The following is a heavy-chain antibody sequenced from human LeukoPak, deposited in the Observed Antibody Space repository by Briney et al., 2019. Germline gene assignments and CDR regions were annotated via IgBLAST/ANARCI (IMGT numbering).Heavy chain of an antibody. CDR1: GFTFSSYW. V-gene: IGHV3-7*01. D-gene: IGHD1-26*01. Sequence: PGVSLRLSCAASGFTFSSYWMSWVRQAPGKGLEWVANMKQDGSDKYYVDSVKGRFTISRDNAKNSLYLQMNSLRAEDTAVYYCARDEGGSYSFDYWGQGTLVTVS. CDR3: ARDEGGSYSFDY. J-gene: IGHJ4*02. CDR2: MKQDGSDK.